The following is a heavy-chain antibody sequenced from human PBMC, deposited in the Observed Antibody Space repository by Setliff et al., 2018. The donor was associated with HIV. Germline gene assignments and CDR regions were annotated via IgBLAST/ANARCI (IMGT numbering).Heavy chain of an antibody. CDR2: IYTSGST. Sequence: SETLSLTCTVSGGSISSHYWSWIRQPPGKGLEWIGHIYTSGSTNYNPSLKSRVTMSVGTSKNQFSLKLSSVTAADTAVYYCATGIPSDLDYWGQGTLVTVSS. CDR3: ATGIPSDLDY. V-gene: IGHV4-4*08. J-gene: IGHJ4*01. CDR1: GGSISSHY. D-gene: IGHD2-21*01.